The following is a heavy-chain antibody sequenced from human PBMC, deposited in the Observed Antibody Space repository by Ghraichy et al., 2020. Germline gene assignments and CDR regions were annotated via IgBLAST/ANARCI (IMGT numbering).Heavy chain of an antibody. Sequence: GGSLRLSCAASGFTFSKNWMIWFRQAPGKGLEWVANIDEDGSEKNYVDSVKGRFTISRDNAKDSVYLQMDSLRVEDTAGYYCGKDLHWNQCDHWGQGALVTVSS. CDR2: IDEDGSEK. CDR3: GKDLHWNQCDH. V-gene: IGHV3-7*04. J-gene: IGHJ4*02. CDR1: GFTFSKNW. D-gene: IGHD1-1*01.